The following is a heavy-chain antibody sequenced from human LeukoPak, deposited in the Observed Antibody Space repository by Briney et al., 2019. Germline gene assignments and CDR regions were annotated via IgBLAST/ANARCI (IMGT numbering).Heavy chain of an antibody. CDR1: GFTFSSYW. V-gene: IGHV3-7*01. CDR2: IKQDGSEK. CDR3: ARGGTRVYSPSDH. D-gene: IGHD5-18*01. Sequence: QAGGSLRLSCAASGFTFSSYWMTWVRQAPGKGLEWVANIKQDGSEKYYVDFVKGRFTISRDNAKNSLYLQMNSLRAEDTALYYCARGGTRVYSPSDHWGQGTRVTVSS. J-gene: IGHJ4*02.